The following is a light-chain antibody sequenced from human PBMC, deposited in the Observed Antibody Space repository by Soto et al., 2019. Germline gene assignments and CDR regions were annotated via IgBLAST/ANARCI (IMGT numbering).Light chain of an antibody. CDR1: QGISRW. CDR2: AAS. Sequence: DIQMTQSPPSVSASVGDRVTITCRASQGISRWLVWYQQKAGKAPKLLIYAASTLQSGVPSRFSGSGSGTDFTLTISDLQPEDFATYYCQQTNSFPFTFGGGTKVEIK. V-gene: IGKV1-12*01. J-gene: IGKJ4*01. CDR3: QQTNSFPFT.